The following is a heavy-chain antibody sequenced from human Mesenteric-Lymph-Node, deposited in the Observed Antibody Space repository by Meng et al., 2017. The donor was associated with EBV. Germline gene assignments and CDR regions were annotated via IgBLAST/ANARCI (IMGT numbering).Heavy chain of an antibody. CDR1: GFSRSTRGVL. Sequence: QITCKESGPTLVKPTQTLPLTCTFSGFSRSTRGVLVGWIRQPPGQALEWLALVYWDDDKRYSPSLKSRLSITKNTSKNQVVLTMADMDPVDTGTYYCAGWSARLEYWGPGTLVTVSS. V-gene: IGHV2-5*02. J-gene: IGHJ4*02. CDR2: VYWDDDK. D-gene: IGHD3-3*01. CDR3: AGWSARLEY.